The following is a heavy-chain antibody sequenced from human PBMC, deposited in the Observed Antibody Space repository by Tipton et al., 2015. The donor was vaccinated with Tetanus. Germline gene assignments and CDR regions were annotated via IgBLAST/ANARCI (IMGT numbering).Heavy chain of an antibody. CDR2: ISSTSYYL. CDR3: AREGSGQDFDY. J-gene: IGHJ4*02. Sequence: SLRLSCAASKFSFSRHSMNWVRQAPGKGLEWVSSISSTSYYLYYADSVKGRFTLSRDNAKNSLYLQMNSLRAEDTAVYYCAREGSGQDFDYWGRGTLVTVSS. D-gene: IGHD3-10*01. V-gene: IGHV3-21*01. CDR1: KFSFSRHS.